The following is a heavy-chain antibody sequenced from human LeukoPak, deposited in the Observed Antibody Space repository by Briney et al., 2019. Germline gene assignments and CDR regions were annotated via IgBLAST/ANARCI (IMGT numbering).Heavy chain of an antibody. V-gene: IGHV4-59*01. CDR2: IYYSGST. J-gene: IGHJ4*02. D-gene: IGHD6-19*01. CDR3: ARSILTVAGPFDY. Sequence: SETLSLTCTVSGGSISSYYWSWIRQPPRKGLEWIGYIYYSGSTNYNPSLKSRVTMSVDTSKNQFSLKLSSVTAADTAVYFCARSILTVAGPFDYWGQGTLVTVSS. CDR1: GGSISSYY.